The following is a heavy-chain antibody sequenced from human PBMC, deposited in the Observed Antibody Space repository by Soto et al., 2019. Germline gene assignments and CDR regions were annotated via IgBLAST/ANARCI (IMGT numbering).Heavy chain of an antibody. CDR2: ISWKSDSI. V-gene: IGHV3-9*01. Sequence: EVSLVESGGGLVHPGRSLRLSCAVSGFTFEDYTMHWVRQVPGKGLEWVSRISWKSDSIGYVDSVQGRFYISRDNAKNSLYLQMDNPTSEDTALYYCARGRGDDDYFDLWGQGTLVTVSS. CDR1: GFTFEDYT. CDR3: ARGRGDDDYFDL. J-gene: IGHJ4*02. D-gene: IGHD3-10*01.